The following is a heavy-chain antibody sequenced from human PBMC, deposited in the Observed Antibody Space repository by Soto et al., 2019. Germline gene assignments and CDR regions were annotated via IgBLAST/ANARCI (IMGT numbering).Heavy chain of an antibody. CDR1: GDSITRSANY. J-gene: IGHJ2*01. D-gene: IGHD3-16*02. Sequence: QLQLQESGPGLVKASETLSLTCSVSGDSITRSANYWGWVRQSPGKGLEWIGSFYYSGKTYFNPSLRSRVSFFADTSKNQVSLRLTSVTAADTATYYCAQHPFNPLVTPYWYFDIWGRGTLVTVST. V-gene: IGHV4-39*01. CDR3: AQHPFNPLVTPYWYFDI. CDR2: FYYSGKT.